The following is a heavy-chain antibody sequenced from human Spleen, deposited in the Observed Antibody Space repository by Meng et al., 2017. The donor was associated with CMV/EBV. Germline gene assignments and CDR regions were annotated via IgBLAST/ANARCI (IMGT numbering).Heavy chain of an antibody. J-gene: IGHJ4*02. CDR3: AREMAAYDY. CDR2: ITASGGSS. CDR1: GFTFSSSA. V-gene: IGHV3-23*01. D-gene: IGHD5-24*01. Sequence: GESLKISCAASGFTFSSSAMSWVRQAPGKGLEWVSAITASGGSSYHADSVKGRFTISRDNSKNTLYLQMDSLRAEDTAVYYCAREMAAYDYWGQGTLVTVSS.